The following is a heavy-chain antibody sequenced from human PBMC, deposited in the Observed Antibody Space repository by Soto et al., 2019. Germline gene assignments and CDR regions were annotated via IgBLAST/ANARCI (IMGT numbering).Heavy chain of an antibody. CDR3: AREVGQYDFWSGYHTGSFLMDV. D-gene: IGHD3-3*01. V-gene: IGHV3-74*01. J-gene: IGHJ6*02. CDR2: INSDGSST. CDR1: GFTFSSYW. Sequence: GGSLRLSCAASGFTFSSYWMHWVRQAPGKGLVWVSRINSDGSSTSYADSVKGRFTISRDNAKNTLYLQMNSLRAEDTAVYYCAREVGQYDFWSGYHTGSFLMDVWGQGTTVTVSS.